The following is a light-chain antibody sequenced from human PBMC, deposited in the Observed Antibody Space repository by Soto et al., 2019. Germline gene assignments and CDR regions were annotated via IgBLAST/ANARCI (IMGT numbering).Light chain of an antibody. Sequence: DIQMTHSPSTLSASVGDRVTITCRASQSISTWLAWYQQEPGKAPKLLIHKASSLQSGVPSRFSGSGSGTDFTLTISGLHPDDFATYYCQQYNSYSPTFGQGTKVDIK. CDR3: QQYNSYSPT. J-gene: IGKJ1*01. CDR2: KAS. CDR1: QSISTW. V-gene: IGKV1-5*03.